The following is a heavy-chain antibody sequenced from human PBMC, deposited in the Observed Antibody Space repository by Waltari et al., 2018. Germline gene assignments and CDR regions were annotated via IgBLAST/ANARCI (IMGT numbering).Heavy chain of an antibody. CDR1: GYSISSGYY. Sequence: HVQLQESGPGLVKPSETLSLTCTVSGYSISSGYYWGWIRQPPGKGLEWIGSIYHSGSTNSHPSLESRVTLSVDTSKNLFSLKLNSVTAADTAVYYCVTSTGTVTSGFYYYYMDVLAKGTTVTVSS. CDR3: VTSTGTVTSGFYYYYMDV. V-gene: IGHV4-38-2*02. J-gene: IGHJ6*03. D-gene: IGHD4-17*01. CDR2: IYHSGST.